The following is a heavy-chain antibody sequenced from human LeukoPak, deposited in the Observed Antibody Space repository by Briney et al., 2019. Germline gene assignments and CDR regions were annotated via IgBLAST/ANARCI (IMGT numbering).Heavy chain of an antibody. CDR3: ARGGGGAFDF. V-gene: IGHV3-7*01. Sequence: QPGGSLRLSCAASGFTFSSSWMTWVRQAPGKGLEWVASINADGGEIHYVDSVKGRFTISRDNAKNSLYLQINTLRAEDTAVYYCARGGGGAFDFWGQGAMVTVSS. D-gene: IGHD4-23*01. J-gene: IGHJ3*01. CDR2: INADGGEI. CDR1: GFTFSSSW.